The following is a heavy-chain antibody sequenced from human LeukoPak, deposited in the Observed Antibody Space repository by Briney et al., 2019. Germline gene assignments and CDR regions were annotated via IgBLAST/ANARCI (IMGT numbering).Heavy chain of an antibody. CDR2: MNPNSGNT. CDR1: GYTFTSYD. V-gene: IGHV1-8*01. Sequence: ASVKVSCKASGYTFTSYDINWVRQATGQGLEWMGWMNPNSGNTGYAQKFQGRVTMTRNTSISTAYMELSSLRSDDTAVYYCARAYGGNRRAYYYYMDVWGKGTTVTVSS. CDR3: ARAYGGNRRAYYYYMDV. J-gene: IGHJ6*03. D-gene: IGHD4/OR15-4a*01.